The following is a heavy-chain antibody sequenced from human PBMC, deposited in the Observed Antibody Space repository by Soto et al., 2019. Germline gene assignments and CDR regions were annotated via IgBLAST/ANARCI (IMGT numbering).Heavy chain of an antibody. D-gene: IGHD1-7*01. CDR1: GGTFSSYA. CDR3: ASQPAGITGTPIYY. Sequence: QVQLVQSGAEVKKPGSSVKVSCKASGGTFSSYAISWVRQAPGQGLEWMGGILPIFGTANYAQKFQGRVTITADESTSTAYMELSSLRSEHTAVYYWASQPAGITGTPIYYWGQGPLVTVSS. V-gene: IGHV1-69*12. CDR2: ILPIFGTA. J-gene: IGHJ4*02.